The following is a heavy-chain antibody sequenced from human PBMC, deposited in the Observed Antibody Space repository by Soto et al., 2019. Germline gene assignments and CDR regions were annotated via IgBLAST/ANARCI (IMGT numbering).Heavy chain of an antibody. CDR3: AKDHSSSRDYYYYGMDV. J-gene: IGHJ6*02. D-gene: IGHD6-13*01. V-gene: IGHV3-23*01. CDR2: ISGSGGST. CDR1: GFTFSSYA. Sequence: PWGSLRLSCAASGFTFSSYAMSWVRQAPGKGLEWVSAISGSGGSTYYADSVKGRFTISRDNSKNTLYLQMNSLRAEDTAVYYCAKDHSSSRDYYYYGMDVWGQGTTVTVSS.